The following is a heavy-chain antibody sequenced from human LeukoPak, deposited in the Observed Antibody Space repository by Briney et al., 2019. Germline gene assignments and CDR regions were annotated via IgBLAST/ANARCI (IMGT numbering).Heavy chain of an antibody. CDR1: GGSFSGYY. CDR2: INHSGST. D-gene: IGHD2-2*01. V-gene: IGHV4-34*01. J-gene: IGHJ6*02. CDR3: AGRDCSSTSCYDHYYYGMDV. Sequence: NTSETLSLTRAAYGGSFSGYYWSWIRQPPGKGLEWIGEINHSGSTNYNPSLKSRVTISVDTSKNQFSLKLSSVTAADTAVYYCAGRDCSSTSCYDHYYYGMDVWGQGTTVTVSS.